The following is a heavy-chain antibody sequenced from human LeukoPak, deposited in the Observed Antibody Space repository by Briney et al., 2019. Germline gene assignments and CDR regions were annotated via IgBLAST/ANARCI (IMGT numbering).Heavy chain of an antibody. J-gene: IGHJ1*01. CDR2: IYSSGST. V-gene: IGHV3-66*04. Sequence: GGSLRLSCAASGFTVSSNYMSWVRQVPGKGLEWVSVIYSSGSTYYADSVKGRFTISRDDSKNTLYLHMNSLRAEDTAVYYCTRRMAEGRTIYFPHWGQGTLVTVSS. CDR1: GFTVSSNY. CDR3: TRRMAEGRTIYFPH. D-gene: IGHD3-3*01.